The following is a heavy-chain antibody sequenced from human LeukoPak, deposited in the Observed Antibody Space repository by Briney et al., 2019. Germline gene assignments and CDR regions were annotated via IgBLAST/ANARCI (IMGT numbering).Heavy chain of an antibody. CDR2: IYYSGST. J-gene: IGHJ6*02. Sequence: SENLSLTCTVSGGSISSYYWSWIRQPPGKGLEWIGYIYYSGSTNYNPSLKSRVTISVDTSKNQFSLKLSSVTAADTAVYYCARPTGYYGYGMDVWGQGTTVTVSS. D-gene: IGHD3-9*01. CDR1: GGSISSYY. CDR3: ARPTGYYGYGMDV. V-gene: IGHV4-59*08.